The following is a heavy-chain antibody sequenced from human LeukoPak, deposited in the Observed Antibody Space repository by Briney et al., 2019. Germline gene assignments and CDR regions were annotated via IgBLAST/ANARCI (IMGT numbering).Heavy chain of an antibody. J-gene: IGHJ4*02. CDR3: ARVSSGYHYIDY. V-gene: IGHV3-7*01. CDR2: RKQDGSEI. D-gene: IGHD5-12*01. Sequence: PGGLLRLTCAASGFTLSSYWMSWVRQATGKGLEPIANRKQDGSEISYVDSVKGRFTISRDDAKNSLDLEMNSLRAEDTAVYYCARVSSGYHYIDYWGQGTLVTVSS. CDR1: GFTLSSYW.